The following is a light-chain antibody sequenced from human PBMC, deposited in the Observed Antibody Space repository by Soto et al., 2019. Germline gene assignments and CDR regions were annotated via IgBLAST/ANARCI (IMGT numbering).Light chain of an antibody. Sequence: EIVMTQSPATLSVSPGERATLSCRASQSVSSNLAWYQHKPGQAPRLLIYGASTRATGIPARFSGSGSGTEFTLTISSRQSEDFAVYYCQQYNDWPLTFGGKTKVEIK. CDR3: QQYNDWPLT. CDR2: GAS. J-gene: IGKJ4*01. V-gene: IGKV3-15*01. CDR1: QSVSSN.